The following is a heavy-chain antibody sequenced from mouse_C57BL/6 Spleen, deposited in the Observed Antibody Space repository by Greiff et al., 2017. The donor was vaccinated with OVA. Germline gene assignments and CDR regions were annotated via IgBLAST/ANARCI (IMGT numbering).Heavy chain of an antibody. Sequence: QVQLQQPGAELVKPGASVKLSCKASGYTFTSYWMHWVKQRPGQGLEWIGMIHPNSGSTNYNEKFKSKATLTVDKSSSTAYMQLSSLTSEDSAVYYCARRIFITTVVATDYFDYWGQGTTLTVSS. CDR3: ARRIFITTVVATDYFDY. V-gene: IGHV1-64*01. CDR1: GYTFTSYW. J-gene: IGHJ2*01. D-gene: IGHD1-1*01. CDR2: IHPNSGST.